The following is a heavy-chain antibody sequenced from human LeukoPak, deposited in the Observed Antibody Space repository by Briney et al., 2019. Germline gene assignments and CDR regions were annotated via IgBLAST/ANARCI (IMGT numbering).Heavy chain of an antibody. J-gene: IGHJ4*02. Sequence: PGGSLRLSCTGSGFTFGDYAMTWVRQAPGKGLEWVGFIRSQIYGGTPEYAASVKGRFTISRDDSEGVAYLQMNSLKTEDIAVYYCTRDQTPYYWGQGTLVTVSS. CDR3: TRDQTPYY. CDR2: IRSQIYGGTP. V-gene: IGHV3-49*04. CDR1: GFTFGDYA.